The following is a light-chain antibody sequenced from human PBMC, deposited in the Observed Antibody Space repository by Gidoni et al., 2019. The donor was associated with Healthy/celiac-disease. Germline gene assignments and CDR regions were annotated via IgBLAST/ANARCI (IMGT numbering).Light chain of an antibody. J-gene: IGLJ2*01. V-gene: IGLV3-19*01. Sequence: SSELTQDPAVSVALGQTVRLPCQGDSLRSYYASWYQQKPGQAPVLVIYGKNTRPSGIPDRFSGSSSGNTASLTITGAQAEDEADYYCNSRDSSGNHVVFGGGTKLTVL. CDR3: NSRDSSGNHVV. CDR1: SLRSYY. CDR2: GKN.